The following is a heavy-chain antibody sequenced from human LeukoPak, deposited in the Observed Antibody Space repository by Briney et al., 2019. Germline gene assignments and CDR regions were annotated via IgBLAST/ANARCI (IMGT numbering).Heavy chain of an antibody. CDR2: IYPGDSDT. V-gene: IGHV5-51*01. Sequence: GESLKISCKGSGYSFTSYWIGWVRQMPGKGLEWMGIIYPGDSDTRYSPSFQGQVTISADKFTSTVYLQWSSLKASDTAMYYCARLDCSGGSCYSHFDYWGQGTLVTVSS. CDR1: GYSFTSYW. CDR3: ARLDCSGGSCYSHFDY. J-gene: IGHJ4*02. D-gene: IGHD2-15*01.